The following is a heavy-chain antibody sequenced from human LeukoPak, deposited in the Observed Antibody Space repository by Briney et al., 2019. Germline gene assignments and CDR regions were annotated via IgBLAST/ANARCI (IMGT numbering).Heavy chain of an antibody. J-gene: IGHJ4*02. CDR3: AKKSVAGTGEFDY. V-gene: IGHV3-30*18. D-gene: IGHD6-19*01. Sequence: TGGSLRLSCAASGFTFSSYGMHWVRQAPGKGLEWVAVISYDGSNKYYADSVKGRFTISRDNSKNTLYLQMNSLRAEDTAVYYCAKKSVAGTGEFDYWGQGTLVTVSS. CDR1: GFTFSSYG. CDR2: ISYDGSNK.